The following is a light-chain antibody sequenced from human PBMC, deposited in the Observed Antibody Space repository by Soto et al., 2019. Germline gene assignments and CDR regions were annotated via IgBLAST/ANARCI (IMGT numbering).Light chain of an antibody. CDR1: SSNIGSNY. Sequence: QSVLTQPPSASGTPGQRVTISCSGSSSNIGSNYVYWYQQLPGTAPKLLIYRNNQRPSGVPDRFSGSKSGTSASLAISGLRSEDEADYYCAAWDASLRGPVVFGGGTKVTVL. CDR3: AAWDASLRGPVV. CDR2: RNN. V-gene: IGLV1-47*01. J-gene: IGLJ2*01.